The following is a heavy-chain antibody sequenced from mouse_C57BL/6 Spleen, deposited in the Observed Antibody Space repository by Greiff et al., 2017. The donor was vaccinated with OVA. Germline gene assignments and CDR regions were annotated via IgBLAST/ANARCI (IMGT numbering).Heavy chain of an antibody. CDR2: INPSTGGT. CDR3: ARGEGYDGNYFDY. D-gene: IGHD2-2*01. J-gene: IGHJ2*01. Sequence: EVQLQQSGPELVKPGASVKISCKASGYSFTGYYMNWVKQSPEKSLEWIGEINPSTGGTTYNQKFKAKATLTVDKSSSTAYMQLKSLTSEDPAVYYCARGEGYDGNYFDYWGQGTTLTVSS. CDR1: GYSFTGYY. V-gene: IGHV1-42*01.